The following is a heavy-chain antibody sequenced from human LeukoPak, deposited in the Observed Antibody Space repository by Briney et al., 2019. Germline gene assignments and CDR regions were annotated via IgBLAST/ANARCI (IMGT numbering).Heavy chain of an antibody. CDR2: IYYSGST. V-gene: IGHV4-39*07. D-gene: IGHD3-10*01. J-gene: IGHJ4*02. CDR3: ARDRAPVQGRIFDY. CDR1: GGSISSSSYH. Sequence: PSETLSLTCTVPGGSISSSSYHWGWIRQPPGKGLEWIGSIYYSGSTYYNPSLKSRVTISVDTSKNQFSLKVRSVTAADTAVYFCARDRAPVQGRIFDYWGQGTLVTVSS.